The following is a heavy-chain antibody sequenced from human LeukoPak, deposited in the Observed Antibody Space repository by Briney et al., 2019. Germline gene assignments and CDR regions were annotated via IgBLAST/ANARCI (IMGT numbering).Heavy chain of an antibody. V-gene: IGHV4-59*01. CDR3: ARGGDTSSWYAWFDP. D-gene: IGHD6-13*01. CDR1: GGSISNYY. J-gene: IGHJ5*02. Sequence: SETLSLTCTVSGGSISNYYWSWVRQPPGKGLEWIGYIYYSGSTNYNPSLKSRVTISIDTSKHQFSLKLSSVTAADTAMYYCARGGDTSSWYAWFDPWGQGTLVTVSS. CDR2: IYYSGST.